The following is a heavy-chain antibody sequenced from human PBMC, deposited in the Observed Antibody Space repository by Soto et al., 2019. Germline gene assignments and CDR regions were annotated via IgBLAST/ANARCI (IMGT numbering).Heavy chain of an antibody. CDR1: GDSFSSNSAA. Sequence: PSQTLSLTCAISGDSFSSNSAAWNWIRQSPSRGLEWLGRTYYRPKWYNDYAVSVKSRITINPDTSKNQFSLQLNSVTPEDTAVYYCARQIVVVPAATPYFDYWGKGTLVTVSS. CDR3: ARQIVVVPAATPYFDY. J-gene: IGHJ4*02. D-gene: IGHD2-2*01. CDR2: TYYRPKWYN. V-gene: IGHV6-1*01.